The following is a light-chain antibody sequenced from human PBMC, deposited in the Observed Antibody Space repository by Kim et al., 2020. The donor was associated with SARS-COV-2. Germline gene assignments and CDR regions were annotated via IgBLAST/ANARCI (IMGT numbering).Light chain of an antibody. J-gene: IGLJ2*01. CDR2: DVS. CDR3: SSYAGSIDLV. CDR1: SSDVGGYNY. V-gene: IGLV2-8*01. Sequence: QSALTQPPSASGSPGQSVTISCTETSSDVGGYNYVSWYQQHPGKAPKLMIYDVSKRPSGVPDRFSGSKSGNTASLTVSGLQAEDEADYYCSSYAGSIDLVFGGGTQLTVL.